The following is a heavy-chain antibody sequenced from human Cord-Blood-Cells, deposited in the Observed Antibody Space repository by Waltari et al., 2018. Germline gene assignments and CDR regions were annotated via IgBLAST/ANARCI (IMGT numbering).Heavy chain of an antibody. CDR1: GGTFSSYA. CDR2: IIPIVGKA. CDR3: ARGDGSSSYYYYGMDV. J-gene: IGHJ6*02. Sequence: QVQLVQSGAEVQKPGSSVKVSCKASGGTFSSYAISWVRQAPGQGLEWMGVIIPIVGKASYAQKFKGRVTITADESTSTAYMELSSLRSEDTAVYYCARGDGSSSYYYYGMDVWDQGTTVTVSS. V-gene: IGHV1-69*01. D-gene: IGHD6-6*01.